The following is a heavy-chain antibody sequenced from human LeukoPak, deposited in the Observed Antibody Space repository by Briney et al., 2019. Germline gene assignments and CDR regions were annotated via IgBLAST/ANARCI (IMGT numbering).Heavy chain of an antibody. Sequence: ASVKVSCTASGYTFTIYAMDWVRQAPGQGLEWMGWINTNTGNPTYAQGFTGRVVFSLDTSVSTAYLQISSLKAEDTAVYYCARDHVWQLVHGFDYWGQGTLVTVSS. CDR1: GYTFTIYA. D-gene: IGHD6-6*01. J-gene: IGHJ4*02. CDR3: ARDHVWQLVHGFDY. V-gene: IGHV7-4-1*02. CDR2: INTNTGNP.